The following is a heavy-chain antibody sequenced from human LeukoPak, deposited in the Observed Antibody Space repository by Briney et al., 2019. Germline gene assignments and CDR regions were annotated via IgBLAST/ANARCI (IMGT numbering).Heavy chain of an antibody. D-gene: IGHD2-2*01. CDR1: GYSFTSYW. Sequence: GESLKISCKGSGYSFTSYWIGWVRQMPGKGLEWMGIIYPGDSDTRYSPSFQGQVTISADKSISPAYLQWSSLKPSDTAKYYGSRLVGRNMVVVPASHYRDVGAKGTRVTISS. CDR3: SRLVGRNMVVVPASHYRDV. CDR2: IYPGDSDT. V-gene: IGHV5-51*01. J-gene: IGHJ6*03.